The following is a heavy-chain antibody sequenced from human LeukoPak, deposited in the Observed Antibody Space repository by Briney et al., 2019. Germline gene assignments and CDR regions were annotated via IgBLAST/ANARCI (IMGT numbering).Heavy chain of an antibody. CDR1: GYTFTGYY. J-gene: IGHJ5*02. D-gene: IGHD2-2*02. V-gene: IGHV1-2*02. Sequence: GASVKVSCKASGYTFTGYYMHWVRQAPGQGLEWMGWINPNSGGTNYAQKFQGRVTMTRDTSISTAYMELSRLRSDDTAVYYCARGTVVVPAAIGWFDPWGQGTLVTVSS. CDR2: INPNSGGT. CDR3: ARGTVVVPAAIGWFDP.